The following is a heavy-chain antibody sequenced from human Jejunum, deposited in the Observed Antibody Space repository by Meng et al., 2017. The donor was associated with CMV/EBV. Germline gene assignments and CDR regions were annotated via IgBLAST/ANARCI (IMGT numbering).Heavy chain of an antibody. D-gene: IGHD1-26*01. CDR1: GGPRISSITD. CDR3: AREFVGSSGRFDP. J-gene: IGHJ5*02. V-gene: IGHV4-39*07. CDR2: VSLSGNT. Sequence: SGGPRISSITDGAWISQPPGKGLEWIGRVSLSGNTYYNPSVKGRVTISIDTSKSQLSLNLTSVTAADTATYYCAREFVGSSGRFDPWGQGTLVTVSS.